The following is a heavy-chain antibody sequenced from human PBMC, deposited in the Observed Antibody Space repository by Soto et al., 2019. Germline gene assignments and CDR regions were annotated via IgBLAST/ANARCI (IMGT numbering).Heavy chain of an antibody. J-gene: IGHJ4*02. V-gene: IGHV4-39*01. CDR3: TRPLLDYFDY. Sequence: SEALSLTCPVSGGSIRSSTYYWGWIRQPPGKGVEWIGSIYYSGSTHYNPSLKSRVTMSVDTSTTQFSLKLNSVTAADTAVYYCTRPLLDYFDYWGQGTLVTVS. CDR1: GGSIRSSTYY. CDR2: IYYSGST.